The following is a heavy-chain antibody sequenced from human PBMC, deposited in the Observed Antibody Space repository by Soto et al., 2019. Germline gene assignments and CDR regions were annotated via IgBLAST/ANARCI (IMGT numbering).Heavy chain of an antibody. J-gene: IGHJ4*02. D-gene: IGHD2-2*01. CDR2: INWNGGSV. CDR3: AKGAYCRGSSCYLCIDN. CDR1: GFTFDDYA. V-gene: IGHV3-20*01. Sequence: EVQLVESGGGVVRPGGSLRLSCAASGFTFDDYAMSWVRQAPGKGLEWVTGINWNGGSVGYADSVKGRFTVSRDNAKNSLYLQMNSLRAEDTASYHCAKGAYCRGSSCYLCIDNWGQGTLVTVSS.